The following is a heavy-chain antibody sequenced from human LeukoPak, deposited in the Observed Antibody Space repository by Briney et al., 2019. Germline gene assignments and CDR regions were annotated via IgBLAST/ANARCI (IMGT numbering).Heavy chain of an antibody. CDR3: ARGGIAARPGYYYYYMDV. Sequence: SETLSLTCAVYGGSFSGYYWSWIRQPPGKGLEWIGEINHSGSTNYNPSLKRRVTISVDTSKNQFSLKLSSVTAADTAVYYCARGGIAARPGYYYYYMDVWGKGTTVTVSS. CDR1: GGSFSGYY. D-gene: IGHD6-6*01. J-gene: IGHJ6*03. CDR2: INHSGST. V-gene: IGHV4-34*01.